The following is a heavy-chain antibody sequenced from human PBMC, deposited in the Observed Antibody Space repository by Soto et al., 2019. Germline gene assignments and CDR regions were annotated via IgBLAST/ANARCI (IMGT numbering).Heavy chain of an antibody. CDR3: ARRVLWFGELLAWFDP. V-gene: IGHV4-59*01. CDR2: IYYSGST. J-gene: IGHJ5*02. CDR1: GGSISGYY. Sequence: QVQLQESGPGLVKPSETLSLTCTVSGGSISGYYWSWIRQPPGKGLEWIGYIYYSGSTNYNPSLKSRVTISVDTSKNQFSLKLSSVTAADTAVYYCARRVLWFGELLAWFDPWGQGTLVTVSS. D-gene: IGHD3-10*01.